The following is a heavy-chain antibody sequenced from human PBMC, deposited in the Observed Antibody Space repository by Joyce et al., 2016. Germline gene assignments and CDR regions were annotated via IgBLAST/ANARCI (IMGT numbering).Heavy chain of an antibody. D-gene: IGHD1/OR15-1a*01. V-gene: IGHV3-21*01. J-gene: IGHJ5*02. Sequence: VESGGGLVKPGESLRLSCVGSGVPFGTQSMNWVSQAPGKGLEWVASISSRSTLIAYAASVKGRFTISRDNAKDSLYLQMDSLRVEDTAVYYCAREIGGNTLKRHWFHPWGQGTAVTVSS. CDR3: AREIGGNTLKRHWFHP. CDR1: GVPFGTQS. CDR2: ISSRSTLI.